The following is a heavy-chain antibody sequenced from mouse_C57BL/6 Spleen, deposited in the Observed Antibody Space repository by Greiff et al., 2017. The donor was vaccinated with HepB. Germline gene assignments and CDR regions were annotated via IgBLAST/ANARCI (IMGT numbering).Heavy chain of an antibody. V-gene: IGHV1-69*01. Sequence: QVQLKESGAELGMPGASVKLSCKASGYTFTSYWMHWVKQRPGQGLEWIGEIDPSDSYTNYNQKFKGKSTLTVNKSSSTAYMQLSSLTSEDSAVYYCARGGYGYGHWYFDVWGTGTTVTVSS. D-gene: IGHD2-2*01. CDR3: ARGGYGYGHWYFDV. CDR2: IDPSDSYT. CDR1: GYTFTSYW. J-gene: IGHJ1*03.